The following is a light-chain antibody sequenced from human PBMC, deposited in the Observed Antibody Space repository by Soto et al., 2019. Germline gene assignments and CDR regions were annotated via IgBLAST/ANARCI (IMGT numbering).Light chain of an antibody. J-gene: IGLJ2*01. Sequence: QLVLTQSPSASASLGASVKLTCTLSSGHRTYAIAWHQQRPEKGPRYLMKINTDGTHTKADGIPDRFSGSSSGAEHYLTISSLQSEDEADYYCQTWATGIGIFGGGTKVTVL. V-gene: IGLV4-69*01. CDR1: SGHRTYA. CDR2: INTDGTH. CDR3: QTWATGIGI.